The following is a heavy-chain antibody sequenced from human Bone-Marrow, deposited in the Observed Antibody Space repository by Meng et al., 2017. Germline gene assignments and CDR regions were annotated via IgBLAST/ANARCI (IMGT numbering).Heavy chain of an antibody. CDR3: AKSSGFLFPHDY. J-gene: IGHJ4*02. CDR2: ISGSGGST. CDR1: GFTFSSYA. V-gene: IGHV3-23*01. D-gene: IGHD3-22*01. Sequence: GESLKISCAASGFTFSSYAMSWVRQAPGKGLEWVSAISGSGGSTYYADSVKGRFTISRDNSKNTLYLQMNSLRAEDTAVYYCAKSSGFLFPHDYWGQGTRVTVSS.